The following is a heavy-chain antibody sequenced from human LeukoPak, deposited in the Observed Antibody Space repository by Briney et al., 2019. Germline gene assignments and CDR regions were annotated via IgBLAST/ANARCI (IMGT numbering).Heavy chain of an antibody. Sequence: GGSPRLSCAASGFTFSSYSINWVRQAPGKGLEWVSYISSSSSTIYYADSVKGRFTISRDNAKNSLYLQMNSLRAEDTAVYYCARDRSSGWFHHDAFDIWGQGTMVTVSS. V-gene: IGHV3-48*01. J-gene: IGHJ3*02. CDR2: ISSSSSTI. CDR3: ARDRSSGWFHHDAFDI. D-gene: IGHD6-19*01. CDR1: GFTFSSYS.